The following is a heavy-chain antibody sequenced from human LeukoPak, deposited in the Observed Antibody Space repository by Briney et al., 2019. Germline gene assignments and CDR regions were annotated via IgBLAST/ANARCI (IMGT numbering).Heavy chain of an antibody. CDR2: IYSGGST. CDR1: GFTVSSNY. CDR3: ARGVDSSGRHRNAFDI. J-gene: IGHJ3*02. Sequence: GGSLRLSCEASGFTVSSNYMSWVRQAPGKGLEWVSVIYSGGSTYYADSVKGRFTISRHNSKNTLYLQMNSLRAEDTAVYYCARGVDSSGRHRNAFDIWGQGTMVTVSS. D-gene: IGHD3-22*01. V-gene: IGHV3-53*04.